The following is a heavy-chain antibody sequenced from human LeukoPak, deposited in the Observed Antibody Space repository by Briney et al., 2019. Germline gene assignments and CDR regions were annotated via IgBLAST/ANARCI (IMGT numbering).Heavy chain of an antibody. V-gene: IGHV3-7*01. CDR1: GFTVSSYW. Sequence: GGSLRLSCAASGFTVSSYWMSWVSQAPGKGLEWVANIKQDGSEKYYVDSVKGRFTISRDNAKNSLYLQMNSLRAEDTAVYYCARDQSYVILTGYYYFDYWGQGTLVTVSS. D-gene: IGHD3-9*01. CDR3: ARDQSYVILTGYYYFDY. CDR2: IKQDGSEK. J-gene: IGHJ4*02.